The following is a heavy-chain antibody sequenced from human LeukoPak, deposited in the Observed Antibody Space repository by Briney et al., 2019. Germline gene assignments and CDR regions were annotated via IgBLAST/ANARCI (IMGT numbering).Heavy chain of an antibody. J-gene: IGHJ4*02. CDR2: IYYSGST. D-gene: IGHD3-10*01. V-gene: IGHV4-30-4*01. CDR1: GGSISSGDYY. Sequence: SQTLSLTCTVSGGSISSGDYYWSWIRQPPGKGLEWIGYIYYSGSTYYNPSLKSRVTISVDTPKNQFSLKLSSVTAADTAVYYCARVGFGELLIDYWGQGTLVTVSS. CDR3: ARVGFGELLIDY.